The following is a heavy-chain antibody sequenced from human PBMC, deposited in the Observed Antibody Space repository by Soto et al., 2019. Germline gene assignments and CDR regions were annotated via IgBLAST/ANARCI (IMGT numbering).Heavy chain of an antibody. Sequence: EVQLVESGGGLVQPGGSLKLSCVASGFTFSGSAMHWVRQPPGKGLEWVGRIRNRGNTYATAYAASVKARFAISRDESDNTAHLQMNGLKTEDAAVYYCTYTPCGSGRPWDYWGQGTLVTGSS. CDR3: TYTPCGSGRPWDY. J-gene: IGHJ4*02. D-gene: IGHD3-10*01. CDR2: IRNRGNTYAT. V-gene: IGHV3-73*01. CDR1: GFTFSGSA.